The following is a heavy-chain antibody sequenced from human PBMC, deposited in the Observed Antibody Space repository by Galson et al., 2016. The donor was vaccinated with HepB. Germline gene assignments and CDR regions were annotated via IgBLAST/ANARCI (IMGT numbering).Heavy chain of an antibody. V-gene: IGHV3-23*01. D-gene: IGHD4-17*01. CDR2: ISATGDST. J-gene: IGHJ5*01. Sequence: SLRLSCAASGFTFNSHALSWVRQAPGKGLEWVSSISATGDSTYYADSVKGRFAISRDSSKNIFYLQMNSLRGEDTAVYYCTKERWRDYGDYAWGQGILVTVSS. CDR1: GFTFNSHA. CDR3: TKERWRDYGDYA.